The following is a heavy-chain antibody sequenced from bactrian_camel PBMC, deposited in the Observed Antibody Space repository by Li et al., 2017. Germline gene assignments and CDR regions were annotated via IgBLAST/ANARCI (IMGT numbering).Heavy chain of an antibody. V-gene: IGHV3S10*01. J-gene: IGHJ6*01. CDR1: GDSIRRYY. CDR3: AADLGGKYCPLLKLGWVCPLRGC. D-gene: IGHD5*01. Sequence: DVQLVESGGGSVQSGGSLRLSCVASGDSIRRYYMGWFRQAPDKEREGVGVIDADGKIAYADSVKGRFTISKDNAKNTLYLQMNSLKPEDTAMYYCAADLGGKYCPLLKLGWVCPLRGCRGQGTQVTVS. CDR2: IDADGKI.